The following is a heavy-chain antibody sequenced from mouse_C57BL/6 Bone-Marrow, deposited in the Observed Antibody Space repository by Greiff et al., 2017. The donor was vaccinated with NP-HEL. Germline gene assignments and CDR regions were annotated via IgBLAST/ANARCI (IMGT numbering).Heavy chain of an antibody. CDR2: IDPSDSYT. CDR3: ARGGTDY. V-gene: IGHV1-50*01. D-gene: IGHD4-1*01. CDR1: GYTFTSYW. J-gene: IGHJ2*01. Sequence: VQLQQPGAELVKPGASVKLSCKASGYTFTSYWMQWVKRRPGPGLEWIGGIDPSDSYTNYNQKFTGKATLTVDTSSSTAYMQLSSLTSEDSAVYYCARGGTDYWGQGTTLTVSS.